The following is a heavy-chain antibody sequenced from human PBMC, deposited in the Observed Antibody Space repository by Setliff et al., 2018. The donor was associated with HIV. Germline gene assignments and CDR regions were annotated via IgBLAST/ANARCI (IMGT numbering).Heavy chain of an antibody. D-gene: IGHD3-22*01. J-gene: IGHJ4*02. V-gene: IGHV4-34*01. CDR3: AHYYYDTSGQPFDY. Sequence: ASETLSLTCAVYGGSFSGYYWSWIRQPPGKGLEWIGEINHSGSTNYNPSLKSRVTISLDTSKNQLSLKLSSVTAADTAVYYCAHYYYDTSGQPFDYWGQGTLVTVSS. CDR1: GGSFSGYY. CDR2: INHSGST.